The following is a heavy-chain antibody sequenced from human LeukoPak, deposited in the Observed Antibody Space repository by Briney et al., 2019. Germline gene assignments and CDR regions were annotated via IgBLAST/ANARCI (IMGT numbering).Heavy chain of an antibody. D-gene: IGHD3-9*01. CDR1: GYTFSSYG. CDR3: ASEHDILTGLPNYNSTDAFDI. J-gene: IGHJ3*02. Sequence: GASVKVSCKASGYTFSSYGISWVRQAPGQGLEWRGIINPSGGSTSYAQKFQGRVTMTRDMSTSTVYMELSSLRSEATAVYYCASEHDILTGLPNYNSTDAFDIWGQGTMVTVSS. CDR2: INPSGGST. V-gene: IGHV1-46*01.